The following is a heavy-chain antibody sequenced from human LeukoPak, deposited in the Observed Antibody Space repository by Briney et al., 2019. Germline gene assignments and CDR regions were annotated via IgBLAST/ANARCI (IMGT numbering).Heavy chain of an antibody. J-gene: IGHJ4*02. CDR3: ARGSGNYLFDY. CDR1: GYTFTAYY. V-gene: IGHV1-2*02. Sequence: GGSVKVSCKAPGYTFTAYYIQWVRQAPGQGLEWTGWINPNTGDTDYAQKFQARATVTRDTSISTSYMELSSLRSDDTAVYYCARGSGNYLFDYWGQGTLLTVSS. D-gene: IGHD1-26*01. CDR2: INPNTGDT.